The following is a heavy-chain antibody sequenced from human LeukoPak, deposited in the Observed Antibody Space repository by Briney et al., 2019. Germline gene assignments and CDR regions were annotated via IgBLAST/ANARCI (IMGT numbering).Heavy chain of an antibody. CDR3: ARRGYSYGYANY. V-gene: IGHV4-34*01. CDR2: INHSGST. J-gene: IGHJ4*02. CDR1: GGSFSGYY. D-gene: IGHD5-18*01. Sequence: SETLSLTCAVYGGSFSGYYWSWIRQPPGKGLEWIGEINHSGSTNYNPSLKSRVTISVDTSKNQFSLKLSSVTAAGTAVYYCARRGYSYGYANYWGQGTLVTVSS.